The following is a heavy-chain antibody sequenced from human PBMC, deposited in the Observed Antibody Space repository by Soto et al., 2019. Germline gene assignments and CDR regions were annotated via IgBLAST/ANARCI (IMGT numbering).Heavy chain of an antibody. Sequence: PSETLSLTCTVSGGSVSSGSYYWSWIRQPPGKGLEWIGYTYYSGSTNYNPSLKSRVTISVDTSKNQFSLKLSSVTAADTAVYYCARAGADYYDSSGNWFDPWGQGTLVTVSS. CDR1: GGSVSSGSYY. V-gene: IGHV4-61*01. J-gene: IGHJ5*02. CDR3: ARAGADYYDSSGNWFDP. CDR2: TYYSGST. D-gene: IGHD3-22*01.